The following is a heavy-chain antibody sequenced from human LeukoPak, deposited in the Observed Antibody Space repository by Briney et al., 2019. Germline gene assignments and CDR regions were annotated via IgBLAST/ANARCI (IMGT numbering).Heavy chain of an antibody. CDR3: ARGDYDSSGYSPSYYYYYYGMDV. V-gene: IGHV1-8*01. CDR1: GYTFTSYD. D-gene: IGHD3-22*01. J-gene: IGHJ6*02. Sequence: ASVKVSCKASGYTFTSYDINWVRQATGQGLEWMGWMNPNSGNTGYAQKFQGRVTMTRNTSISTAYMELSSLRSEDTAVYYCARGDYDSSGYSPSYYYYYYGMDVRGQGTTVTVSS. CDR2: MNPNSGNT.